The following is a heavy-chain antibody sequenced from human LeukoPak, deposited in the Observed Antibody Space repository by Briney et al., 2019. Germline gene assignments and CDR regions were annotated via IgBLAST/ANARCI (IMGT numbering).Heavy chain of an antibody. CDR1: GGSISTFH. D-gene: IGHD1-26*01. CDR3: ARGLLVGNTGYYFDY. V-gene: IGHV4-59*01. Sequence: SETLSLTCTVSGGSISTFHWSWIRQPPGKGLEWVGNIYYTGNTNYNPSLKSRVTISVDTSKRQFSLKLSSVTAADTAVYYCARGLLVGNTGYYFDYWGQGTLVTVSS. CDR2: IYYTGNT. J-gene: IGHJ4*02.